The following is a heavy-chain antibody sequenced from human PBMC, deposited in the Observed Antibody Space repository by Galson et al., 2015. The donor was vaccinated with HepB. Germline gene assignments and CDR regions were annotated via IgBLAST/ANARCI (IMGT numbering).Heavy chain of an antibody. D-gene: IGHD2-8*01. CDR2: ISYDGSNK. CDR3: ARDILMVYASHAFDI. Sequence: SLRLSCAASGFTFSSYAMHWVRQAPGKGLEWVAVISYDGSNKYYADSVKGRFTISRDNSKNTLYLQMNSLRAEDTAVYYCARDILMVYASHAFDIWGQGTMVTVSS. J-gene: IGHJ3*02. V-gene: IGHV3-30-3*01. CDR1: GFTFSSYA.